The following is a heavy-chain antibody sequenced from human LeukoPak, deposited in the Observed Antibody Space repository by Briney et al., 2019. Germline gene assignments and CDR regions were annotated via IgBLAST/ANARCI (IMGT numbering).Heavy chain of an antibody. D-gene: IGHD3-10*01. J-gene: IGHJ4*02. CDR1: GYTFTGYY. CDR3: VRVPLGGFGELFPD. V-gene: IGHV1-2*02. CDR2: INPNSGGT. Sequence: ASVKVSCKASGYTFTGYYMHWVRQAPGQGLEWMGWINPNSGGTNYAQKFQGRVTMTRDTSISTAYMELSRLRSDDTAVYYCVRVPLGGFGELFPDWGQGTLVTVSS.